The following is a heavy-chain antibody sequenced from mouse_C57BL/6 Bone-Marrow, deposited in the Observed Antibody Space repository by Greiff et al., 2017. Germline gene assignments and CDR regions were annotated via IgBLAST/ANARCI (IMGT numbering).Heavy chain of an antibody. D-gene: IGHD1-1*01. Sequence: VQLQQSGAELVRPGASVKLSCTASGFTFKDDYMNWVKQSPEQGLEWIGWIDPEYGATSYASKFQGKATITADKSSNTAYLQLSSLASEGTAVYYCATITAVVATDYWGQGTTLTVSS. V-gene: IGHV14-4*01. CDR3: ATITAVVATDY. J-gene: IGHJ2*01. CDR2: IDPEYGAT. CDR1: GFTFKDDY.